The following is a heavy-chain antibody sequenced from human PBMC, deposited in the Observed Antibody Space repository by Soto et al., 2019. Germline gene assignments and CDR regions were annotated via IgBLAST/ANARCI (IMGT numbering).Heavy chain of an antibody. J-gene: IGHJ4*02. V-gene: IGHV2-5*02. CDR3: AHRDRDSGGLFAF. Sequence: QITLKESGPTLVKPTQTLTLTCTFSGFSLTTSGVGVGRIRQAPGEALEWLTLIYGDDDMCSSRSLRSRLTIIKDTSKNQVVLTMTNMDPVDTATYYCAHRDRDSGGLFAFWGQGTLVTVSS. D-gene: IGHD3-10*01. CDR1: GFSLTTSGVG. CDR2: IYGDDDM.